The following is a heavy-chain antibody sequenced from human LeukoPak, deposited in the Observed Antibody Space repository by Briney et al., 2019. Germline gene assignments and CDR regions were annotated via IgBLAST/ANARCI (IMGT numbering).Heavy chain of an antibody. J-gene: IGHJ4*02. CDR2: ISSSSSTI. D-gene: IGHD3-16*01. Sequence: TGGSLRLSCAASGFTFSSYSMNWVRQAPGKGLEWVSYISSSSSTIYYADSVKGRFTISRDNAKNSLYLQMNGPRAEDTAVYYCARDDRDYVWGSYSDYWGQGTLVTVSS. CDR1: GFTFSSYS. CDR3: ARDDRDYVWGSYSDY. V-gene: IGHV3-48*01.